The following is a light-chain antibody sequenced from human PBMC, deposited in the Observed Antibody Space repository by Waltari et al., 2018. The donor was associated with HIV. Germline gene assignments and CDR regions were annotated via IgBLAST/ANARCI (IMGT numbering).Light chain of an antibody. CDR1: SSHIGNNA. V-gene: IGLV1-36*01. Sequence: QSVLTQPPSVSEAPRQRVTISCSGSSSHIGNNAVKWYEQGPGMAPKLLISYDDLLSSGVSDRFSGSKSGTSASLAIRGLQSEDEAEYYCAAWDDYLNGYVFGSGTKVTVL. CDR2: YDD. CDR3: AAWDDYLNGYV. J-gene: IGLJ1*01.